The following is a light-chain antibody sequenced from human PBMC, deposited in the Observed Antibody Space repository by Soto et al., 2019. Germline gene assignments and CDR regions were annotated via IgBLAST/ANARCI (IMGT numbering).Light chain of an antibody. CDR1: QSISTY. Sequence: DIQMTQSPSSLSASVGDRVTITCRARQSISTYVNWYQQKPGQAPNLLISAASTLRSWVPSRFSGSGSGTDFTLTINSLQPEDFATYYCQQSYNVPITFGQGTRLDIK. J-gene: IGKJ5*01. CDR2: AAS. V-gene: IGKV1-39*01. CDR3: QQSYNVPIT.